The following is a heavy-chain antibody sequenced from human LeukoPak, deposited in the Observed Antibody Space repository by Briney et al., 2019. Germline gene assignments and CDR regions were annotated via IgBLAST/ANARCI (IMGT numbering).Heavy chain of an antibody. CDR1: GFTFTSYA. J-gene: IGHJ4*02. V-gene: IGHV3-30*02. CDR2: IHYEDGSK. CDR3: AKEGGTSRFDY. Sequence: GGSLRLSCAASGFTFTSYATSWDRQAPGKGLGWVAFIHYEDGSKYYADYVQGRFTISRDNSMSTLYLQMNSLRSDDTAVYYCAKEGGTSRFDYWGQGALVTVSS. D-gene: IGHD3/OR15-3a*01.